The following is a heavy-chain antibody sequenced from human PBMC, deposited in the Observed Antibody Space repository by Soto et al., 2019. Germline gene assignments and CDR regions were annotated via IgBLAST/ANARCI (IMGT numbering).Heavy chain of an antibody. J-gene: IGHJ5*02. Sequence: QLQLQESGSGLVKPSQTLSLTCAVSGGSISSGGYFWSWIRQPPGKGLEWIGYIYHYGSTYYNPSLKSRVTISVDRSKNQFSLKLSSVTAADTAVYYCVRGLGPWGQGTLVTVSS. CDR1: GGSISSGGYF. V-gene: IGHV4-30-2*01. CDR2: IYHYGST. D-gene: IGHD3-10*01. CDR3: VRGLGP.